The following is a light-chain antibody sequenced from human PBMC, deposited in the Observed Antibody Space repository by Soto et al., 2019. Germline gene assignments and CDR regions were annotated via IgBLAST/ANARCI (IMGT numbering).Light chain of an antibody. Sequence: EIVLTQSPATLSLSPGERATLSCRASQSVDSYLAWYQQKPGQAPRLLIFDVFNRATGIPARFSGSGSGTDFTLTISSLEPEDFAVYYCQQRSDGLTFGGGTKVE. CDR1: QSVDSY. J-gene: IGKJ4*01. V-gene: IGKV3-11*01. CDR3: QQRSDGLT. CDR2: DVF.